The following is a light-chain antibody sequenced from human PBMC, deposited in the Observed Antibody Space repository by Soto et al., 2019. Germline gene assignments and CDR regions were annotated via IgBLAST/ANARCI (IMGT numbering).Light chain of an antibody. Sequence: EIVMSQSPATLSVSPGERAILSCRASQSVSSKLAWYQHKPGQAPRLLIYDASIRATGIPDRFIGSGSGTEFTLTITILQSEDFAVYYCQRYSDWPPWTFGQGTKVEIK. J-gene: IGKJ1*01. V-gene: IGKV3D-15*03. CDR3: QRYSDWPPWT. CDR1: QSVSSK. CDR2: DAS.